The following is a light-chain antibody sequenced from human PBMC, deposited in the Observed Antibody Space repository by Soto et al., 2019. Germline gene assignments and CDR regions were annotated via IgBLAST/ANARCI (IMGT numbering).Light chain of an antibody. CDR1: QSVSSSY. V-gene: IGKV3-20*01. CDR2: GAS. Sequence: EIVLTQSPGTLSLSPGEGATLSCGASQSVSSSYLAWYQQKPGQAPRLLIYGASIRATGIPDRFSRSGSGTDFTLTISRLEPEDFAVYYCQQYDGTPYTFGQGTKVEMK. CDR3: QQYDGTPYT. J-gene: IGKJ2*01.